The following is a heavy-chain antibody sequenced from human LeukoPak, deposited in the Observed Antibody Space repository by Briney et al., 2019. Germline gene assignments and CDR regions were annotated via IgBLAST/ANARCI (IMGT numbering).Heavy chain of an antibody. D-gene: IGHD3-16*01. CDR3: AGGYPPGLDY. J-gene: IGHJ4*02. CDR2: IYSGGST. V-gene: IGHV3-66*01. Sequence: GGSLRLSCAASGFSFSSYSLNWVRQAPGKGLEWVSVIYSGGSTYYADSVKGRFTISRDNSKNTLYLQMNSLRAEDTAVYYCAGGYPPGLDYWGQGTLVTVSS. CDR1: GFSFSSYS.